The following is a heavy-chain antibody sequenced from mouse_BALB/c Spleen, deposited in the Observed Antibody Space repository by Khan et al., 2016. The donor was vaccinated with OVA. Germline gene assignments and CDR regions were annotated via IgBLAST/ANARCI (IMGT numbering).Heavy chain of an antibody. CDR2: IWGGGGT. D-gene: IGHD2-14*01. CDR1: GFSLPRYN. Sequence: QVQLKESGPGLVAPSQSLSITCSVSGFSLPRYNIHWVRQPPGKGLEWLGMIWGGGGTDYNSTLKSRLSISKDNSESQVFLKMNSLQTDDTAMYYCARAYYRYDGYYAMDYWGQGTSVTVSS. CDR3: ARAYYRYDGYYAMDY. V-gene: IGHV2-6-4*01. J-gene: IGHJ4*01.